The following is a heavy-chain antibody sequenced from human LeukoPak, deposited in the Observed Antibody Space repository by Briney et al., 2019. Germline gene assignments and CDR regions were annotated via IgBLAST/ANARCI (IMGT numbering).Heavy chain of an antibody. Sequence: GGSLRLSCAASGFTFSSYWMHWVRQAQGKGLVWVSRIYSDGSSISYADSVKGRFTISRDNAKNTLYLQMNSLRAEDTALYYCARGGSGSYYDYWGQGTLVTVSS. CDR2: IYSDGSSI. CDR3: ARGGSGSYYDY. D-gene: IGHD3-10*01. CDR1: GFTFSSYW. V-gene: IGHV3-74*01. J-gene: IGHJ4*02.